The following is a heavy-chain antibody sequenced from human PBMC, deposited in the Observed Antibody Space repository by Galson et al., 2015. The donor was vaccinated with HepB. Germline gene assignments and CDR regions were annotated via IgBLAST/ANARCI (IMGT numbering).Heavy chain of an antibody. D-gene: IGHD3-10*01. J-gene: IGHJ6*02. CDR3: AGDRILTMVRGVSYGMDV. V-gene: IGHV3-33*01. Sequence: SLRLSCAASGFTFSSYGMHWVRQAPGKGLEWVAVIWYDGSNKYYADSVKGRFTISRDNPKNTLYLQMNSLRAEDTAVYYCAGDRILTMVRGVSYGMDVWGQVTMVTVSS. CDR1: GFTFSSYG. CDR2: IWYDGSNK.